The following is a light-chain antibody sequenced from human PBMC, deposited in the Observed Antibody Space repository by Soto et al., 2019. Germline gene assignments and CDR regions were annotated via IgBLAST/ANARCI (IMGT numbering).Light chain of an antibody. Sequence: EIVMTQSPATLSVSPGERATLSCRASQSVSNNLAWYQQKPGQTPRLLIYGASTRATGIPARFSGSGSGTEFTLTISSLQSEYVAVYYCQQYGSSRTFGQGTKVEIK. V-gene: IGKV3-15*01. CDR3: QQYGSSRT. J-gene: IGKJ1*01. CDR2: GAS. CDR1: QSVSNN.